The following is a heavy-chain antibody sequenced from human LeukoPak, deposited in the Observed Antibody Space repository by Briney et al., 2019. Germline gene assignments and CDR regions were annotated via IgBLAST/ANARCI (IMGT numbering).Heavy chain of an antibody. CDR1: GGSISSYY. V-gene: IGHV4-59*01. CDR3: ARGIAAAGVPFDY. CDR2: IYYSGST. D-gene: IGHD6-13*01. J-gene: IGHJ4*02. Sequence: PSETLPLTCTVSGGSISSYYWSWIRQPPGKGLEWIGYIYYSGSTNYNPPLKSRVTISVDTSKNQFSLKLSSVTAADTAVYYCARGIAAAGVPFDYWGQGTLVTVSS.